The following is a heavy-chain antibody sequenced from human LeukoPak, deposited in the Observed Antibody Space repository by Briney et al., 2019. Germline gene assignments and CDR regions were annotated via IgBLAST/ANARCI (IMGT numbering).Heavy chain of an antibody. CDR3: AKGLSGNLDY. J-gene: IGHJ4*02. Sequence: PGGSLRLSCAVSGFTFSISAMSWVRQAPGKGLEWVSGISGSGGETYYAESVKGRFTISRDNSKNTLYMQMNSLRVEDTALYYCAKGLSGNLDYWGQGTLVTVSS. CDR1: GFTFSISA. CDR2: ISGSGGET. V-gene: IGHV3-23*01.